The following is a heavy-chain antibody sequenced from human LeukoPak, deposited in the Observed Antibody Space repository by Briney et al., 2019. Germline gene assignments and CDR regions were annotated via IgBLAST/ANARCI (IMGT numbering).Heavy chain of an antibody. J-gene: IGHJ6*02. CDR3: AKDISPTYYGSGSDYYYYGMDV. CDR2: ISNDGNGK. D-gene: IGHD3-10*01. V-gene: IGHV3-30*18. Sequence: GMSLRLSCAASGFTLSENNVHWVRQAPGKGLEWVALISNDGNGKDYADSVKGRFTLSGDNSKTTVYLQMNSLRAEDTALYYCAKDISPTYYGSGSDYYYYGMDVWGQGTTVTVSS. CDR1: GFTLSENN.